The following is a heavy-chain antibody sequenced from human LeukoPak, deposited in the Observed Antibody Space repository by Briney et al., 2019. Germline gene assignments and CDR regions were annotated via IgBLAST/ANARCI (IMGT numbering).Heavy chain of an antibody. CDR2: INSDGSST. D-gene: IGHD6-13*01. V-gene: IGHV3-74*01. CDR1: GFTFSSYW. J-gene: IGHJ4*02. CDR3: ARDLGSSSWYGYTPYFDY. Sequence: GGSLRLSCAASGFTFSSYWMHWVRQAPGKGLVWVSRINSDGSSTSYADSVKGRFTISRDNAKNTLYLQMNSLRAEDTAVYYCARDLGSSSWYGYTPYFDYWGQGTLVTVSS.